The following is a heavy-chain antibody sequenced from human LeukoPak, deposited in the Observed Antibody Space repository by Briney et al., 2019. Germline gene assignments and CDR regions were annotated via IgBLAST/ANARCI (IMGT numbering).Heavy chain of an antibody. CDR2: IGWDGTNI. J-gene: IGHJ6*02. V-gene: IGHV3-43*01. CDR3: TKDMEWGMDV. D-gene: IGHD3-3*01. Sequence: GGSLRLSCAASGFTFDRHTMHWVRQPPGKGPEWVSLIGWDGTNIDYTDSVKGRFTISRDNSKNFVYPQMHSLRTEDTALYYCTKDMEWGMDVWGQGTTVIVSS. CDR1: GFTFDRHT.